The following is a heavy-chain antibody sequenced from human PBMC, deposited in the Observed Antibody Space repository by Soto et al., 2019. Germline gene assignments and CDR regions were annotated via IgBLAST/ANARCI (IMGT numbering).Heavy chain of an antibody. J-gene: IGHJ6*02. CDR2: IWYDGSNK. Sequence: GGSLRLSCAASGFTFSSYGMHWVRQAPGKGLEWVAVIWYDGSNKYYADSVKGRFTISRDNSKNTLYLQMNSRRAEDTAVYYCARDSIFGVSYYGMDVWGQGTTVTVSS. CDR1: GFTFSSYG. V-gene: IGHV3-33*01. CDR3: ARDSIFGVSYYGMDV. D-gene: IGHD3-3*01.